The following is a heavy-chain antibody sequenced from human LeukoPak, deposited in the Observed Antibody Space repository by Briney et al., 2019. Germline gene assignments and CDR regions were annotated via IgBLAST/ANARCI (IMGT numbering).Heavy chain of an antibody. CDR1: GGSISSYY. Sequence: SETLSLTCTVSGGSISSYYWSWIRQPAGKGLEWIGRIYASGSTNYNPSLKSRVTISVDTSKNQFSLKLSSVTAADTAVYYCARNDYDILTGYPYYFDYWGQGTLVTVSS. V-gene: IGHV4-4*07. D-gene: IGHD3-9*01. CDR2: IYASGST. CDR3: ARNDYDILTGYPYYFDY. J-gene: IGHJ4*02.